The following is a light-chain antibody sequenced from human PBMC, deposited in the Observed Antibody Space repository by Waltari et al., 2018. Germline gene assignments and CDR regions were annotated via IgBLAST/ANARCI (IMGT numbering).Light chain of an antibody. CDR2: WAS. CDR3: RQYYDTPWT. CDR1: QSVLSTSTGKSY. V-gene: IGKV4-1*01. Sequence: EIVMAQSPDSLAVSLGERATINCGSRQSVLSTSTGKSYLAWYQQKPGQPPKLLIYWASTRESGVPDRFSGSGSGTEFTLTISSLQAEDVAVYYCRQYYDTPWTFGQGTKVEIK. J-gene: IGKJ1*01.